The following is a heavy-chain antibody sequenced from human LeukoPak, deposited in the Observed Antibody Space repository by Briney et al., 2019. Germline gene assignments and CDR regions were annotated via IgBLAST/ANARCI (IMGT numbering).Heavy chain of an antibody. V-gene: IGHV3-30*18. D-gene: IGHD3-22*01. CDR1: GFSFSSYG. Sequence: PGRSLRLSYAASGFSFSSYGMHWVRQAPGKGLEWVAVIGYDGSNKYYADSVKGRFTISRDNSKNTLYLQMNSLRTEDTAVYFCAKGIYYDSSAFFDYWGQGTLVTVSS. CDR3: AKGIYYDSSAFFDY. CDR2: IGYDGSNK. J-gene: IGHJ4*02.